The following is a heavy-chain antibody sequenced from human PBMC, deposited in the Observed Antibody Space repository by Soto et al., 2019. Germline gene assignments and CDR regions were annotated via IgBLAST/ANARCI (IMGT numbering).Heavy chain of an antibody. CDR1: GGSISSYY. Sequence: SETLSLTCTVSGGSISSYYWSWIRQPPGKGLEWIGYIYYSGSTNYNPSLKSRVTISVDTSKNQFSLKLSSVTAADTAVYYCARVVEKGDYDYWGQGTLVTVSS. D-gene: IGHD4-17*01. CDR2: IYYSGST. V-gene: IGHV4-59*01. J-gene: IGHJ4*02. CDR3: ARVVEKGDYDY.